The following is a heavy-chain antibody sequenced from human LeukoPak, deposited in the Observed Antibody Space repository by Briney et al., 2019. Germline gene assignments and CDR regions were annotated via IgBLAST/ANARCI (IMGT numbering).Heavy chain of an antibody. V-gene: IGHV3-30*18. Sequence: PGGSLRLSCAASGFTFSDYGMHWVRQAPGKGLEWVAVIIYDGSVKFYADSVKGRFTISRDNSKNTLYLQMNSLRAEDTAVYYCAKDSSYYLDSSGFDYWGPGTLVTVSS. CDR2: IIYDGSVK. J-gene: IGHJ4*02. D-gene: IGHD3-22*01. CDR3: AKDSSYYLDSSGFDY. CDR1: GFTFSDYG.